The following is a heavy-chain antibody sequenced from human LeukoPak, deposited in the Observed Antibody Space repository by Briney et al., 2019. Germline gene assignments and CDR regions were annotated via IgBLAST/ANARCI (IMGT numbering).Heavy chain of an antibody. J-gene: IGHJ4*02. V-gene: IGHV3-15*01. Sequence: GGSRRLSCAPSGFTSSNAWASWVRHAPGRGREWVGRIKSKTDGGTTEYAAPVKGRSTISRNDSTNTLYLQMNSMKTENTAVYYCTTWHSRGDYWGQGTLVTVSS. D-gene: IGHD3-10*01. CDR3: TTWHSRGDY. CDR1: GFTSSNAW. CDR2: IKSKTDGGTT.